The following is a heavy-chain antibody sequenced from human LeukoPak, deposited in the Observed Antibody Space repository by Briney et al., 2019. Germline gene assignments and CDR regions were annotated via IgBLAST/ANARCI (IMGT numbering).Heavy chain of an antibody. CDR2: VNCDGSSR. D-gene: IGHD4-23*01. J-gene: IGHJ4*02. CDR1: GFTFSTYW. CDR3: ARKQVIYGGKFDY. V-gene: IGHV3-74*03. Sequence: PGGSLKLSCAASGFTFSTYWMHWVRQAPGKGLLWVSRVNCDGSSRMYADSVKRRFPISRDNAKNSLYLQMNSLRAEDTAVYYCARKQVIYGGKFDYWGQGTLVTVSS.